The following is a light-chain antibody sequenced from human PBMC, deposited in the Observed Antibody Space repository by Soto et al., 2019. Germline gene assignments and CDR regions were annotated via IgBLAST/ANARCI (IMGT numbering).Light chain of an antibody. CDR2: EVT. J-gene: IGLJ3*02. Sequence: QSALTQPASVSGSPGQTITISCTGTSSDVGGWDYVSWYQHHPGKAPKVMVYEVTNRPSGVSDRFSGSKSDNTASLRISGLQAEDEADYYCASFSSSNTWVFGGGTKLTVL. CDR1: SSDVGGWDY. V-gene: IGLV2-14*01. CDR3: ASFSSSNTWV.